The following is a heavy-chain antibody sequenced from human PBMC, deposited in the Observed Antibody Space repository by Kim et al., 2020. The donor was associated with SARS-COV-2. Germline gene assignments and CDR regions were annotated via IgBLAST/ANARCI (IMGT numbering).Heavy chain of an antibody. J-gene: IGHJ3*02. V-gene: IGHV3-73*01. CDR2: IRSKANSYAT. CDR1: GFTFSGSA. CDR3: TSSGWHDAFDI. Sequence: GGSLRLSCAASGFTFSGSAMHWVRQASGKGLEWVGRIRSKANSYATAYAASVKGRFTISRDDSKNTAYLQMNSLKTEDTAVYYCTSSGWHDAFDIWGQGTMVTVSS. D-gene: IGHD6-19*01.